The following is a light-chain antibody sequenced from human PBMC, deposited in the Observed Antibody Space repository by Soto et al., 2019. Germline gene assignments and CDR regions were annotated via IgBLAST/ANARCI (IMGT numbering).Light chain of an antibody. CDR1: GSDVGGYNF. CDR3: TSYTTNGTPYV. J-gene: IGLJ1*01. Sequence: QSVLTQPASVSGSPGQSIAISCTGSGSDVGGYNFVSWYQQHPGKAPKLLIYEVTDRPSGVSHRFSGSKSGNTASLTISGLQADDEADYYCTSYTTNGTPYVFVTGTKVTVL. V-gene: IGLV2-14*01. CDR2: EVT.